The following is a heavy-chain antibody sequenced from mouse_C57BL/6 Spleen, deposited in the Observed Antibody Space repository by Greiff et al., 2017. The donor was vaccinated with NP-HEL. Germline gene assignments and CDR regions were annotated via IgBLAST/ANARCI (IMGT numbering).Heavy chain of an antibody. CDR3: ARENYYGSSYAAY. CDR1: GYSFTSYY. V-gene: IGHV1-66*01. Sequence: VKLQESGPELVKPGASVKISCKASGYSFTSYYIHWVKQRPGQGLEWIGWIYPGSGNTKYNEKFKGKATLTADTSSSTAYMQLSSLTSEDAAVYYCARENYYGSSYAAYWGQGTLVTVSA. D-gene: IGHD1-1*01. J-gene: IGHJ3*01. CDR2: IYPGSGNT.